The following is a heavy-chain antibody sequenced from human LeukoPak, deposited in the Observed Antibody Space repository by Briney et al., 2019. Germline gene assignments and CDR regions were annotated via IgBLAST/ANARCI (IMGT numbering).Heavy chain of an antibody. CDR2: ISYDGSNK. CDR1: GFTFSSYA. D-gene: IGHD3-22*01. Sequence: PGGSLRLSCAASGFTFSSYAMHWVRQAPGKGLEWVAVISYDGSNKYYADSVKGRFTISRDNSKNTLYLQMNSLKIEDTAVYYCTTPPGYYDVSPFDYWGPGTLVTVSS. CDR3: TTPPGYYDVSPFDY. J-gene: IGHJ4*02. V-gene: IGHV3-30*14.